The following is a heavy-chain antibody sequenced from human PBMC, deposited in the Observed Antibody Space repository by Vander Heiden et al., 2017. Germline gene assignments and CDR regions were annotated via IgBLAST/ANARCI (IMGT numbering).Heavy chain of an antibody. CDR1: GSTFPSFI. Sequence: EVQLVESGGGLVKPGGSLRPSCAASGSTFPSFIMIRVLQAPGKGLEWFSSISSSSSYITYADSVKGPFTISRDNAKNSLYLQMNSLRAEDAAVYYCARDRHYDILTGLFDPWGQGTLVTVSS. CDR3: ARDRHYDILTGLFDP. J-gene: IGHJ5*02. CDR2: ISSSSSYI. V-gene: IGHV3-21*01. D-gene: IGHD3-9*01.